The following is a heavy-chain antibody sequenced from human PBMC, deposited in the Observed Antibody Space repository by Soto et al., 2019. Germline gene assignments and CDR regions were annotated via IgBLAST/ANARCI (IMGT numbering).Heavy chain of an antibody. CDR2: ISWNSGSI. CDR3: AKGYYDFWSGYYHY. CDR1: GFTFDDYA. V-gene: IGHV3-9*01. Sequence: EVQLVESGGGLVQPGRSLRLSCAASGFTFDDYAMHWVRQAPGKGLEWVSGISWNSGSIGYADSVKGRFTISRDNAKNSLYLQMNSLRAEDTALYYCAKGYYDFWSGYYHYWGQGTLVTVSS. J-gene: IGHJ4*02. D-gene: IGHD3-3*01.